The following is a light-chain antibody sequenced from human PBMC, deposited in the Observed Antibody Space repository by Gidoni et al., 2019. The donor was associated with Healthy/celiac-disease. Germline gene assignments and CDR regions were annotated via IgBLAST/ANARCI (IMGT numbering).Light chain of an antibody. V-gene: IGKV1-9*01. CDR3: QQLNSYLRIT. CDR1: QGISSY. J-gene: IGKJ5*01. CDR2: AAS. Sequence: IQLTKSPSFLSASVGDRVTITCRASQGISSYLAWYQQKPGKAPKLLIYAASTLQSGVPSRFSGSGSGTEFTLTISSLQPEDFATYYCQQLNSYLRITFGQGTRLEIK.